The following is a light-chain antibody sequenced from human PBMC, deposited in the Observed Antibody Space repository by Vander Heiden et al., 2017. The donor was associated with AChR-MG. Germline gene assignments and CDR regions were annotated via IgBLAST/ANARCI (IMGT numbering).Light chain of an antibody. J-gene: IGKJ2*01. CDR2: GAA. CDR1: QSVSSV. V-gene: IGKV3-15*01. Sequence: EIVTTQSPATLSVSQGERATLSCRASQSVSSVLAWYQQKPGEAPKLLIYGAATRPTGIPARFSGSGSGTEFTLTISSLQSEDFAIYYCQQYNDWSPYTFGQGTKLEIK. CDR3: QQYNDWSPYT.